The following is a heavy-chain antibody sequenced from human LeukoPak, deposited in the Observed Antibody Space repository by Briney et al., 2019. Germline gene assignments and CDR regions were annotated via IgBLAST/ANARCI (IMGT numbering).Heavy chain of an antibody. CDR1: GFTFSSYA. CDR3: AKQGWYYDILAYYFDY. V-gene: IGHV3-23*01. CDR2: ISGSGGSI. Sequence: GGSLRLSCAASGFTFSSYAMSWVRQAPGKGLEWVSAISGSGGSIYYADSVKGRFTISRDNSKNTLYLQMNSLRAEDTAVYYCAKQGWYYDILAYYFDYWGQGTLVTVSS. D-gene: IGHD3-9*01. J-gene: IGHJ4*02.